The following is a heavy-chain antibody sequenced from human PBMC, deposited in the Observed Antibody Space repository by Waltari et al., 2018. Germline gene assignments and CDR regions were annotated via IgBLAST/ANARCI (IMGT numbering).Heavy chain of an antibody. J-gene: IGHJ4*02. CDR2: MNPDGTST. CDR1: GFTFSNYW. CDR3: ARGMGDY. V-gene: IGHV3-74*01. Sequence: VQLLESGGGLIQPGGSLRLSCVASGFTFSNYWMHWVRQTTGKGLVCGSRMNPDGTSTTFADSVKGRFTIFRDNAKKTWYLQMNSLTVDDTAVYYCARGMGDYWGQGILITVSS.